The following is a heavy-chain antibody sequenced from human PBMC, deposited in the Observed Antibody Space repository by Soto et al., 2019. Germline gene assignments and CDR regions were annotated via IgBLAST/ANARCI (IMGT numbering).Heavy chain of an antibody. CDR3: ARGGVLRYFDWLLPNDAFDI. D-gene: IGHD3-9*01. CDR1: GFTFSSYG. V-gene: IGHV3-33*01. J-gene: IGHJ3*02. CDR2: IWYDGSNK. Sequence: QVQLVESGGGVVQPGRSLRLSCAASGFTFSSYGMHWVRQAPGKGLEWVAVIWYDGSNKYYADSVKGRFTISRDNSKNTLYMQMNSLRAEDTAVYYCARGGVLRYFDWLLPNDAFDIWGQGTMVTVSS.